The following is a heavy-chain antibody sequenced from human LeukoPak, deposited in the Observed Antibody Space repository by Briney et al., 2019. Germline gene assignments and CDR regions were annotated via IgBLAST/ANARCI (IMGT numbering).Heavy chain of an antibody. J-gene: IGHJ4*02. Sequence: SETLSLTCTVSGGSISSYYWSWIRQPPGKGLEWIGYIYYSGSTNYNPSLKSRVTISVDTSKNQFSLKLSSVTAADTAVYYCARRDYYDSSGYLFDYWGQGTLDTVSS. V-gene: IGHV4-59*08. CDR3: ARRDYYDSSGYLFDY. D-gene: IGHD3-22*01. CDR2: IYYSGST. CDR1: GGSISSYY.